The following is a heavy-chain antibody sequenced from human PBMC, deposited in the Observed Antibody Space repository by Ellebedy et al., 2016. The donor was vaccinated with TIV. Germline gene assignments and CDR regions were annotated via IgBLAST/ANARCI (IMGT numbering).Heavy chain of an antibody. CDR2: ISAYNGNT. J-gene: IGHJ3*02. V-gene: IGHV1-18*01. CDR3: ARENELYCGDPGLVCLADI. CDR1: GYTFTSYG. Sequence: AASVKVSCKASGYTFTSYGISWVRQAPGQGLEWMGWISAYNGNTNYAQKLQGRVTMTTDTSTSTAYMELRSLRSDDTAVYYCARENELYCGDPGLVCLADIWGQGTMVTVSS. D-gene: IGHD2-21*01.